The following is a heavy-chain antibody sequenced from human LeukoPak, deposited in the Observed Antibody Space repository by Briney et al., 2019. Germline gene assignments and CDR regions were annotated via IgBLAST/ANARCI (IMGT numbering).Heavy chain of an antibody. CDR3: AKEYYDILTGLYYGMDV. J-gene: IGHJ6*04. CDR1: GFTFSSYG. Sequence: GRSLSLSCAASGFTFSSYGMHWVREAPGKGLEWVAVISYGGSNKYYADSVKGRFTISRDNSKHTLYLQMNSLRAEDTAVYYCAKEYYDILTGLYYGMDVWGKGTTVTVSS. V-gene: IGHV3-30*18. D-gene: IGHD3-9*01. CDR2: ISYGGSNK.